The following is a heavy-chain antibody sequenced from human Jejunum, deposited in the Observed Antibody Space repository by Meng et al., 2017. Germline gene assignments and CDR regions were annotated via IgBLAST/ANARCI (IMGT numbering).Heavy chain of an antibody. CDR2: VDPTNGGT. Sequence: ASVKVSCKASGYTFTTYYIHWVRQAPGQGLEWMGIVDPTNGGTSYAQNFRGRVTMTRDTSTSTAYMELSSLRSEDTAIYFCARDRANYSASGTPGPDDYWGQGTLVTVSS. V-gene: IGHV1-46*01. D-gene: IGHD3-10*01. CDR1: GYTFTTYY. J-gene: IGHJ4*02. CDR3: ARDRANYSASGTPGPDDY.